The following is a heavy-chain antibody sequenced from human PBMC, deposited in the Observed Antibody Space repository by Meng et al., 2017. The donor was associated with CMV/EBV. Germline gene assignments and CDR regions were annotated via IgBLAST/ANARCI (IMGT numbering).Heavy chain of an antibody. CDR1: GFTFSSYS. CDR3: ARGLVTYYDFWIGNHKTNWFDP. D-gene: IGHD3-3*01. J-gene: IGHJ5*02. Sequence: GESLKISCAASGFTFSSYSMNWVRQAPGKGLEWVSSISSSSYIYYADSVKGRFTISRDNAKNSLYLQMNSLRAEDTAVYYCARGLVTYYDFWIGNHKTNWFDPWGQGTLVTVSS. CDR2: ISSSSYI. V-gene: IGHV3-21*01.